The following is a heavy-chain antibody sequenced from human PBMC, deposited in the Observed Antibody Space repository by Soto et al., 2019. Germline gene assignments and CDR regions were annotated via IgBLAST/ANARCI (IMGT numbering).Heavy chain of an antibody. CDR3: ARKWGWYFDF. CDR1: GGSISSYY. J-gene: IGHJ2*01. Sequence: QVQLQESGPGLVKPSETLSLTCTVSGGSISSYYWSWIRQPPGKGLEWIGYIYYSGSTNYNPSLKSRVTISVDTSKNQFSLKLSSATAADTAVYYCARKWGWYFDFWGRGTLVTVSS. V-gene: IGHV4-59*08. CDR2: IYYSGST. D-gene: IGHD1-26*01.